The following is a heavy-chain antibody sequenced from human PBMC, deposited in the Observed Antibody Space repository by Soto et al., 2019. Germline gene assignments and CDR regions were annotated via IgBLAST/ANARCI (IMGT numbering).Heavy chain of an antibody. J-gene: IGHJ6*02. CDR1: GGSMRSYY. V-gene: IGHV4-4*07. D-gene: IGHD2-21*01. Sequence: PSETLSLTCSVSGGSMRSYYWNWLRQPAGKGLEWIGRIYSRGDTNYNPSVKSRVTMSVDTSKNEFSLRLNSVTAADTAVYYCAGIGEDVYYGMDVWGQGTTVTISS. CDR2: IYSRGDT. CDR3: AGIGEDVYYGMDV.